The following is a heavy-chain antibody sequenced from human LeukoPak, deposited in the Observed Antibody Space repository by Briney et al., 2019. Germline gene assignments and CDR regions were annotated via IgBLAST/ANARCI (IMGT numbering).Heavy chain of an antibody. V-gene: IGHV3-30*04. J-gene: IGHJ6*02. D-gene: IGHD6-19*01. CDR1: GFTFSSYA. CDR2: ISYDGSNK. CDR3: ARDHTLGAVAGTGAWTYYYYGMDV. Sequence: GRSLRLSCAASGFTFSSYAMHWVRQAPGKGLEWVAVISYDGSNKYYADSVKGRFTISRDNSKNTLYLQMNSLRAEDTAVYYCARDHTLGAVAGTGAWTYYYYGMDVWGQGTTVTVSS.